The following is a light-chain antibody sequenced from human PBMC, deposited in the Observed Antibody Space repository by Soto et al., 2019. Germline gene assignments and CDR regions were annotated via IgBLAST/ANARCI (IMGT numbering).Light chain of an antibody. V-gene: IGKV3-20*01. CDR1: QSVSSSY. CDR2: DAS. J-gene: IGKJ4*01. Sequence: EIELTQSPGTLSLSPGERATLSCRASQSVSSSYLAWYQQKPGQAPRLLIYDASSRATGIPDRFSGNGSGTDFTLTISRLQPEDFAVYYCQQYASSPLTFGGGTKVELK. CDR3: QQYASSPLT.